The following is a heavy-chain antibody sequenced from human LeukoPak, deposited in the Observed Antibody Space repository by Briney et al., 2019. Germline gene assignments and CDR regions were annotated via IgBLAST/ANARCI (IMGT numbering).Heavy chain of an antibody. CDR3: TTDSGMYYYDSSGYPVGVFDY. V-gene: IGHV3-15*01. CDR1: GFTFSNAW. J-gene: IGHJ4*02. D-gene: IGHD3-22*01. Sequence: GGSLRLSCAASGFTFSNAWMSWVRQAPGKGLEWVGRIKSKTDGGTTDYAAPVKGRFTISRDDSRNTLYLQMNSLKTEDTAVYYCTTDSGMYYYDSSGYPVGVFDYWGQGTLVTVSS. CDR2: IKSKTDGGTT.